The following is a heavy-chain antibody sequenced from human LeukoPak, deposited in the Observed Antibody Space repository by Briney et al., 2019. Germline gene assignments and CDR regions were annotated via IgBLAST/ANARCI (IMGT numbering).Heavy chain of an antibody. J-gene: IGHJ3*02. CDR1: GFTFSSYG. CDR3: AKDRGQSIAAPRDAFDI. Sequence: GGSLRLSCAASGFTFSSYGMHWVRQAPGKGLEWVAFIRYDGSNKYYADSVKGRFTISRDNSKNTLDLQMNSLRAEDTAVYYCAKDRGQSIAAPRDAFDIWGQGTMVTVSS. V-gene: IGHV3-30*02. CDR2: IRYDGSNK. D-gene: IGHD6-6*01.